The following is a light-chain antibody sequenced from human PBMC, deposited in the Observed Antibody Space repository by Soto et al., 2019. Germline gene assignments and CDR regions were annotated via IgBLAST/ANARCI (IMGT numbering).Light chain of an antibody. Sequence: DIQMTQSPSTLSASVGDRVTITCRASQSISSWLAWYQQKPGQAPKLLIYKASTFQSGVPSRFSGSGSGTEFTLAISSPQPDDSATYYCQQYNDNWTFGQGTKV. CDR3: QQYNDNWT. J-gene: IGKJ1*01. CDR2: KAS. CDR1: QSISSW. V-gene: IGKV1-5*03.